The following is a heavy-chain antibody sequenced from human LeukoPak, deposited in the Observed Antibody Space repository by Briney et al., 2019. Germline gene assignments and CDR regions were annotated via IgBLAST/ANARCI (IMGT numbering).Heavy chain of an antibody. Sequence: GGSLRLSCAASGFTFSSYAMSWVRQAPGKGLEWVSAISGSGGSTYYADSVKGRFTISRDNSKNTLYLQMNSLRAEDTAVYYCAKDLRMSVCEGADYWGQGNLVTVSP. CDR2: ISGSGGST. CDR3: AKDLRMSVCEGADY. CDR1: GFTFSSYA. D-gene: IGHD1-26*01. V-gene: IGHV3-23*01. J-gene: IGHJ4*02.